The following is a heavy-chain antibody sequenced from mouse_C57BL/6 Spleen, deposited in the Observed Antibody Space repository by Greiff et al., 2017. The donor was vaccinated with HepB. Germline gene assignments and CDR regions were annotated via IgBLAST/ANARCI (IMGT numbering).Heavy chain of an antibody. V-gene: IGHV1-81*01. Sequence: VQLQESGAELARPGASVKLSCKASGYTFTSYGISWVKQRTGQGLEWIGEIYPRSGNTYYNEKFKGKATLTADKSSSTAYMELRSLTSEDSAVYFCARWDYGSSYRYFDVWGTGTTVTVSS. CDR2: IYPRSGNT. CDR1: GYTFTSYG. D-gene: IGHD1-1*01. CDR3: ARWDYGSSYRYFDV. J-gene: IGHJ1*03.